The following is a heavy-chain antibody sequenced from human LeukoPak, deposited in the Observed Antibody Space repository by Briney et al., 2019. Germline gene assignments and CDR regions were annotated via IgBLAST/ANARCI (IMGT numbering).Heavy chain of an antibody. V-gene: IGHV3-21*01. CDR1: GFTFSSYS. CDR2: ISSSSSYI. Sequence: GGSLRLSCAASGFTFSSYSMNWVRQAPGKGLEWVSSISSSSSYIYYADSVKGRFTISRDNAKSSLYLQMNSLRAEDTAVSYCARIGYSSSSLDYWGQGTLVTVSS. CDR3: ARIGYSSSSLDY. D-gene: IGHD6-6*01. J-gene: IGHJ4*02.